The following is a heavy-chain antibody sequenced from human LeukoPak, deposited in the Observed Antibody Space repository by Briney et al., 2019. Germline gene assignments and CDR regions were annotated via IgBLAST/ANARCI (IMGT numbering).Heavy chain of an antibody. CDR2: ISAYNGNT. D-gene: IGHD3-3*01. J-gene: IGHJ3*02. CDR3: ARDAIFGELDAFDI. Sequence: ASVKVSCKASGYTFTSYGVSWVRQAPGQGLEWMGWISAYNGNTNYAQKLQSRVTMTTDTSTSTAYMELRSLRSDDTAVYYCARDAIFGELDAFDIWGQGTMVTVSS. V-gene: IGHV1-18*01. CDR1: GYTFTSYG.